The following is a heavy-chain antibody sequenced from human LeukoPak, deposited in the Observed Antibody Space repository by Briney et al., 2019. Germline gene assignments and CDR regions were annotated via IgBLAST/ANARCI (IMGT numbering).Heavy chain of an antibody. V-gene: IGHV3-33*06. CDR1: GFTFSSYG. Sequence: GTSLRLSCAASGFTFSSYGMHGVRQAPGKGLEWVGLIWYDGSHKYYADSVKGRFTISRDNSEKTLYLQMNSLRAEDTAVYYCAKTILTGYWYYFDYWGQGTLVSVSS. J-gene: IGHJ4*02. D-gene: IGHD3-9*01. CDR3: AKTILTGYWYYFDY. CDR2: IWYDGSHK.